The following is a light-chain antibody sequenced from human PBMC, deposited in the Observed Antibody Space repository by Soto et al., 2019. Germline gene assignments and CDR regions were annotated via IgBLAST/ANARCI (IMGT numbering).Light chain of an antibody. Sequence: EIVLTKSPATLSLSPGEIVTLSCRASQSVSSNLAWYQQKPGQAPRLLIYDASNRATGIPARFSGSGSGTDFTLTISSLEPEDFEVYYCQQRSNFMYTFGQGTKLEIQ. CDR3: QQRSNFMYT. J-gene: IGKJ2*01. V-gene: IGKV3-11*01. CDR1: QSVSSN. CDR2: DAS.